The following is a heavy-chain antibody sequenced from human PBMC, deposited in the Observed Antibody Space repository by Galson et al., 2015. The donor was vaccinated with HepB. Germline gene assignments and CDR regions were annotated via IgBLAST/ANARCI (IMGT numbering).Heavy chain of an antibody. CDR2: ISSSSSYI. D-gene: IGHD6-19*01. Sequence: LRLSCAASGFTFSSYSMNWVRQAPGKGLEWVSSISSSSSYIYYADSVKGRFTISRDNAKNSLYLQMNSLRAEDTAVYYCAREVVVTAVAPFDYWGQGTLVTVSS. CDR3: AREVVVTAVAPFDY. CDR1: GFTFSSYS. J-gene: IGHJ4*02. V-gene: IGHV3-21*01.